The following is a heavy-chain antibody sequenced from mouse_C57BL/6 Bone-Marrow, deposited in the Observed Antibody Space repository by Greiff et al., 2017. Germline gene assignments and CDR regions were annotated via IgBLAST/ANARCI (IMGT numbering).Heavy chain of an antibody. V-gene: IGHV1-81*01. CDR1: GYTFTSYG. CDR3: ARKEAYYSNCDPTWFAY. CDR2: IYPRSGNT. Sequence: QVQLQQSGAELARPGASVKLSCKASGYTFTSYGISWVKQRTGQGLEWIGEIYPRSGNTYYNEKFKGKATLTADKSSSTAYMELRSLTSEDSAVYFCARKEAYYSNCDPTWFAYWGQGTLVTVSA. D-gene: IGHD2-5*01. J-gene: IGHJ3*01.